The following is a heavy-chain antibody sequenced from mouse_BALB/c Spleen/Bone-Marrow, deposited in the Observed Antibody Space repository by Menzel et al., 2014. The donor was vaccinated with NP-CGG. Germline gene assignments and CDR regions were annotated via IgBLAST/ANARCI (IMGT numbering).Heavy chain of an antibody. CDR2: IDPANGNT. CDR3: SRSGDYGSSLAY. J-gene: IGHJ3*01. V-gene: IGHV14-3*02. D-gene: IGHD1-1*01. CDR1: GFNIKDTY. Sequence: VRLQQSGAELVKPGASVKLSCTASGFNIKDTYMHWVKQRPEQGLEWIGRIDPANGNTKYDPKFQGKATITADTSSNTAYLQLSSLTSEDTAVYYCSRSGDYGSSLAYWGQGTLVTVSA.